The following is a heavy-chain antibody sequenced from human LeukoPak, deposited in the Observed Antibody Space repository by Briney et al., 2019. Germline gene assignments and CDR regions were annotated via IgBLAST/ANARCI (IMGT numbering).Heavy chain of an antibody. CDR2: IYYSGST. V-gene: IGHV4-59*01. Sequence: SETLSLTCTVSGGSISSYYWSWIRQPPGKGLEWIGYIYYSGSTNYNPSLKSRVTITVDTSKSQFSLKLSSVTAADTAVYYCARGKGSSWYQYYFDYWGQGTLVTVSS. CDR1: GGSISSYY. D-gene: IGHD6-13*01. J-gene: IGHJ4*02. CDR3: ARGKGSSWYQYYFDY.